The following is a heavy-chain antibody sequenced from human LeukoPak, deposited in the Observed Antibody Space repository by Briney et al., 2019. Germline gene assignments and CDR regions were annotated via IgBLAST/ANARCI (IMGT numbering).Heavy chain of an antibody. CDR1: GGSISSLY. J-gene: IGHJ4*02. CDR3: ARHRAYSSSSPFDY. V-gene: IGHV4-59*08. Sequence: PSETQSLTCSVSGGSISSLYWSWIRQPPGKGLEWIGYIYYTGSTNYNPSLKSRVTMFVDMSKNQFSLRLSSVTAADTAVYYCARHRAYSSSSPFDYWGQGTLVTVSS. CDR2: IYYTGST. D-gene: IGHD6-6*01.